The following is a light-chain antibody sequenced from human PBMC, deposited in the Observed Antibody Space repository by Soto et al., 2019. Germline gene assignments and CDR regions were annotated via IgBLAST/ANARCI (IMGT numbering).Light chain of an antibody. CDR3: KQYGSSPPT. V-gene: IGKV3-20*01. J-gene: IGKJ1*01. CDR2: GAS. Sequence: IVFPRPPCTLSLAPGERTTISCRGSQSISRYLAWYQQKPGQGPRLLIYGASSRVTGTPDSFSGSWSGTDFTLTINRPETEDFALYSCKQYGSSPPTFGKGTKVDIK. CDR1: QSISRY.